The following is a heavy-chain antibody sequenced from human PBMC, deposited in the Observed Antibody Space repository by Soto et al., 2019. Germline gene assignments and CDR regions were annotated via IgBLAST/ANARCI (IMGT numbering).Heavy chain of an antibody. J-gene: IGHJ5*02. CDR1: GFTFSHHW. V-gene: IGHV3-7*01. CDR2: IKQDGSEK. Sequence: LRLSCEASGFTFSHHWMNWVRQAPGKGLEWVANIKQDGSEKYYVDSVKGRFTISRDNAKNSLYLQMVSLRAEDTALYYCARSKDFWSGYNWFDPWGQGTLVTVSS. D-gene: IGHD3-3*01. CDR3: ARSKDFWSGYNWFDP.